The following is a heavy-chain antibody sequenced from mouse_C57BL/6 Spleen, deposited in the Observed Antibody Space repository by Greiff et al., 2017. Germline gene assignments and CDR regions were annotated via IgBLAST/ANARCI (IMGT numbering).Heavy chain of an antibody. V-gene: IGHV1-50*01. CDR2: IDPSGSYT. D-gene: IGHD2-13*01. CDR1: GYTFTSYW. J-gene: IGHJ4*01. Sequence: VQLQQPGAELVKPGASVKLSCKASGYTFTSYWMPWVKQRPGQGLEWIGEIDPSGSYTNYNQKFKGKATLTVDTSSSTVYMQLSSLKSEDSAVYYCARGGDDYAMDYWGQGTSVTVSS. CDR3: ARGGDDYAMDY.